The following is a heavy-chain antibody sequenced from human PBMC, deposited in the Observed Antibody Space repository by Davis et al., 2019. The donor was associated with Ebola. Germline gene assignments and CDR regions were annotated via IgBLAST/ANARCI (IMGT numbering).Heavy chain of an antibody. CDR1: GFTFESYA. V-gene: IGHV3-33*01. CDR3: ARGATDINVFPYYYYHMDV. D-gene: IGHD3-10*01. J-gene: IGHJ6*04. Sequence: GESPKISCAASGFTFESYAMHWVRQAPGKGLEWVAVLWYDGNNKEYGQTVKGRFTVSRDESKTTLSLQMSSLRADDTAVYFCARGATDINVFPYYYYHMDVWGKGTTVIVSS. CDR2: LWYDGNNK.